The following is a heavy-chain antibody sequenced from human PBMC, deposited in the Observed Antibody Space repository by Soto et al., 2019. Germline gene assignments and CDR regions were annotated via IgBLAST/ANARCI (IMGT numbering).Heavy chain of an antibody. V-gene: IGHV3-30*02. J-gene: IGHJ5*02. CDR1: GFTFSSYG. D-gene: IGHD6-19*01. CDR3: AKDFFLDGGWYFHGDWFDP. Sequence: PGGSLRLSCAASGFTFSSYGMHWVRQAPGKGLEWVAVIWYDGSNKYYADSVKGRFTISRDNSKNTLYLQMNSLRAEDTAVYYCAKDFFLDGGWYFHGDWFDPWGQGTLVTVSS. CDR2: IWYDGSNK.